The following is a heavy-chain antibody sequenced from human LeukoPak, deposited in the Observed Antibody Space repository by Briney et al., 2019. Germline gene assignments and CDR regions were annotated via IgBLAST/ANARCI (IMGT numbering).Heavy chain of an antibody. D-gene: IGHD3-9*01. V-gene: IGHV1-69*04. J-gene: IGHJ4*02. Sequence: SVKVSCKAPGGTFSSYTISWVRQAPRQGLEWMGRIIPILGIANYAQKFQGRVTITADKSTSTAYMELSSLRSEDTAVYYCARDGNDILTGYYFDYWGQGTLVTVSS. CDR3: ARDGNDILTGYYFDY. CDR1: GGTFSSYT. CDR2: IIPILGIA.